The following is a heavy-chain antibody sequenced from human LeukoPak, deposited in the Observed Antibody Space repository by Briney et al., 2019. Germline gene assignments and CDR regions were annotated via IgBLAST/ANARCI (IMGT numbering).Heavy chain of an antibody. J-gene: IGHJ5*02. CDR1: GGSFSGYY. CDR3: ARALFTGDSSSDP. CDR2: INHSGST. V-gene: IGHV4-34*01. D-gene: IGHD6-13*01. Sequence: SETLSLTCAVYGGSFSGYYWSWIRQPPGKGLEWIGEINHSGSTNYNPSLKSRVTISVDTSKNHFSLKLSSVTAADTAVYYCARALFTGDSSSDPWGQGTLVTVSS.